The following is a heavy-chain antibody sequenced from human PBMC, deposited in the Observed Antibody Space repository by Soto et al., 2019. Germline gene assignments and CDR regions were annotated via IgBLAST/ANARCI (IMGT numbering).Heavy chain of an antibody. D-gene: IGHD3-3*01. CDR3: VSGAMVNYYTDF. Sequence: EVHLVESGGGLVQSGGSLRHSCAASGFTFSSYWMHTVRQAPGKGLVWVSRIKGDGISTNYADAVEGRFTISRDNATDSAFLQTNGLSAYGTAVYYCVSGAMVNYYTDFWGQGTLVSVSS. CDR1: GFTFSSYW. CDR2: IKGDGIST. V-gene: IGHV3-74*01. J-gene: IGHJ4*02.